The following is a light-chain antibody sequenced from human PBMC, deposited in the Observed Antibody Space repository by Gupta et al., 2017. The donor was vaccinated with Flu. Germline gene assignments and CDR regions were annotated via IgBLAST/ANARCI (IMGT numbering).Light chain of an antibody. V-gene: IGKV1-39*01. CDR2: IIS. Sequence: SPSHPSASGGDRGTITCRESQDVRGYLNWEQQRPGQAPKHIIFIISRWKMGVPKRFNGSGAERDFTLTSSRRQTEDFANYYWQQSYTLKTFGQGTRVEI. J-gene: IGKJ1*01. CDR1: QDVRGY. CDR3: QQSYTLKT.